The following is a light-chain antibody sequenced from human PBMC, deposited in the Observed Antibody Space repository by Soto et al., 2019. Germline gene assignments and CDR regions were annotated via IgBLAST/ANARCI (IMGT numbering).Light chain of an antibody. CDR3: SSYTTGSTYV. CDR2: DVS. CDR1: SSDVGSYNR. V-gene: IGLV2-18*02. J-gene: IGLJ1*01. Sequence: QSALTQPPSVSGSPGQSVTISCTGTSSDVGSYNRVSWYQQPPGTAPKLMVYDVSNRPSGIPDRFSGSKSGNSASLTISGLQAEDEADDYCSSYTTGSTYVFGTGTKLTVL.